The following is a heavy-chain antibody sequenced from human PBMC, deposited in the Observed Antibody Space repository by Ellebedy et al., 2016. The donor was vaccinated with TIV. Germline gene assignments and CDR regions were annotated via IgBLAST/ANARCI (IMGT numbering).Heavy chain of an antibody. CDR1: GFTFSSYW. J-gene: IGHJ5*02. Sequence: GESLKISXAASGFTFSSYWMSWVRQAPGKGLEWVANIKQDGSEKYYVDSVKGRFTISRDNAKNSLYLQMNSLRDEDTAVYYCAREVKQLVRERWFDPWGQGTLVTVSS. CDR2: IKQDGSEK. CDR3: AREVKQLVRERWFDP. D-gene: IGHD6-13*01. V-gene: IGHV3-7*01.